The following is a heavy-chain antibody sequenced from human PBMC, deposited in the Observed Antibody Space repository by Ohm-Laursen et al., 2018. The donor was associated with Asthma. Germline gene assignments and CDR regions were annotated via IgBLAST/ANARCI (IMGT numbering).Heavy chain of an antibody. CDR3: AREGPKAGPDY. D-gene: IGHD6-13*01. Sequence: SLRLSCAASGFTFSSYAMNWVRQSPGKGLEWVSAISGGGGSTDYADSVRARFTISRDNSKNTLYLQMNSLRAEDTAVYYCAREGPKAGPDYWGQGTLVTVSS. V-gene: IGHV3-23*01. CDR2: ISGGGGST. J-gene: IGHJ4*02. CDR1: GFTFSSYA.